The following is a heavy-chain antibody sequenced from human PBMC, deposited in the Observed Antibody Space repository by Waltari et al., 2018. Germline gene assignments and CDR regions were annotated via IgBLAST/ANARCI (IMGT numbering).Heavy chain of an antibody. CDR3: ARRAAVKWLVPLVRGYWYFDL. D-gene: IGHD6-19*01. V-gene: IGHV4-34*01. J-gene: IGHJ2*01. CDR2: INHSGSP. CDR1: GGSFSGYY. Sequence: QVQLQQWGAGLLKPSETLYLTCAGYGGSFSGYYWRWIRQPPGKGLEGIWEINHSGSPNYNPSLKSRFTISVDTSKNQFSLKLSSVTAADTAVYYCARRAAVKWLVPLVRGYWYFDLWGRGTLVTVSS.